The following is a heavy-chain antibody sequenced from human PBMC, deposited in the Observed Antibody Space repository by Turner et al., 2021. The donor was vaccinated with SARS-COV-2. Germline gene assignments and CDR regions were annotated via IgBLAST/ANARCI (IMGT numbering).Heavy chain of an antibody. Sequence: QVQLVQSGAEMQKPGASVKVYCKVSGYTLTEIFIHWVRQAPGKGLEWMGGFDPEDRETIYAQKFQGRVTMTEDTSTDIAYMELSSLSSDDTAVYYCATDPLGWAGYDYWGQGTLVTVSS. CDR1: GYTLTEIF. CDR3: ATDPLGWAGYDY. CDR2: FDPEDRET. D-gene: IGHD6-25*01. J-gene: IGHJ4*02. V-gene: IGHV1-24*01.